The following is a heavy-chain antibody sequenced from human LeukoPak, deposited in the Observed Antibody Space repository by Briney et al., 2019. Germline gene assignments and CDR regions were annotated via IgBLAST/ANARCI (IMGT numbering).Heavy chain of an antibody. Sequence: GGSLRFSCAASGFTFNNYPMSWVRQAPGKGLEWVSGISGSGGSTHYADSVKGRFTISRDNSKNTLYLQMNSLGAEDTAVYYCAKDEYCSSTSCYTLPNNWFDPWGQGTLVTVSS. V-gene: IGHV3-23*01. CDR2: ISGSGGST. CDR1: GFTFNNYP. J-gene: IGHJ5*02. D-gene: IGHD2-2*02. CDR3: AKDEYCSSTSCYTLPNNWFDP.